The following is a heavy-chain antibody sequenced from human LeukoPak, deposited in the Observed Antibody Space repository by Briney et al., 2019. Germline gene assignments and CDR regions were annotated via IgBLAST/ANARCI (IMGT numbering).Heavy chain of an antibody. D-gene: IGHD6-13*01. V-gene: IGHV4-59*01. CDR1: GGSISSYY. J-gene: IGHJ6*02. CDR2: IYYSGST. CDR3: ARGLDSSSWYEYYGMDV. Sequence: SETLSLTCTVSGGSISSYYWSWIRQPPGKGLGWIGYIYYSGSTNYNPSLKSRVTISVDTSKNQFSLKLSSVTAADTAVYYCARGLDSSSWYEYYGMDVWGQGTTVTVSS.